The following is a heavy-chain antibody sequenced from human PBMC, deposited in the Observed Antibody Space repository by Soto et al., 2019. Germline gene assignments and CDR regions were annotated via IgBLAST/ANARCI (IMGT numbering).Heavy chain of an antibody. CDR3: ARGGYGLSYYYYGMDV. Sequence: ASVKVSCKASGHTFTSYGISWVRQAPGQGLEWMGWISAYNGNTNYAQKLQGRVTMTTDTSTSTAYMELRSLRSDDTAVYYCARGGYGLSYYYYGMDVWGQGTTVTVSS. J-gene: IGHJ6*02. V-gene: IGHV1-18*04. CDR1: GHTFTSYG. D-gene: IGHD5-18*01. CDR2: ISAYNGNT.